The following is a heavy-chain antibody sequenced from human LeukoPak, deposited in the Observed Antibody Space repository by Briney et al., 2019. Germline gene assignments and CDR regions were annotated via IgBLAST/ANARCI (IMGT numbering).Heavy chain of an antibody. V-gene: IGHV3-21*01. Sequence: AGGSLRLSCAASGFTFSSYSMNWVRQAPGKGLEWVSSISSSSSYIKYADSVKGRFTISRDNAKNSLYLQMNSLRAEDTAVYYCAREPCSGGSCYRGGYWGQGTLVTVSS. D-gene: IGHD2-15*01. CDR1: GFTFSSYS. CDR2: ISSSSSYI. J-gene: IGHJ4*02. CDR3: AREPCSGGSCYRGGY.